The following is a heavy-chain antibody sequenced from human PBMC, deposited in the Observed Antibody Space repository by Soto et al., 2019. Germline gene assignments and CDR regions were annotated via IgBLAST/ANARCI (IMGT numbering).Heavy chain of an antibody. CDR1: GFTFGDYA. CDR3: TSFGGNYDFWSGYPLDV. V-gene: IGHV3-49*03. CDR2: IRSKAYGGTT. Sequence: GGSMRLSCTASGFTFGDYAMSWFRQAPGKGLEWVGFIRSKAYGGTTEYAASVKGRFTISRDDSKGIAYLQMNSLKTEDTAVYYCTSFGGNYDFWSGYPLDVWGQGTTVTVSS. D-gene: IGHD3-3*01. J-gene: IGHJ6*02.